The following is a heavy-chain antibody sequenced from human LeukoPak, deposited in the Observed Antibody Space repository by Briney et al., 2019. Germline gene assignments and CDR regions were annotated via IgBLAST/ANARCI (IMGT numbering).Heavy chain of an antibody. V-gene: IGHV4-39*07. CDR3: ARIRRTYGDYNFDY. Sequence: SETLSLTCTVSGGSISSSSYYWGWIRQPPGKGLEWIGSIYYSGSTYYNPSLKSRVTISVDTSKNQFSLKLSSVTAADTAVYSCARIRRTYGDYNFDYWGQGTLVTVSS. D-gene: IGHD4-17*01. J-gene: IGHJ4*02. CDR1: GGSISSSSYY. CDR2: IYYSGST.